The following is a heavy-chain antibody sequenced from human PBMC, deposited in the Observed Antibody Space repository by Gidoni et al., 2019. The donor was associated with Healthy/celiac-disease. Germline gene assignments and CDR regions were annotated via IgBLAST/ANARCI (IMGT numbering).Heavy chain of an antibody. CDR1: GGSISSGSYY. Sequence: QVQLQESGPGLVKPSRNLSLTCTVSGGSISSGSYYWSCLRQHPGKGLEWIGYIYYSGSTYYNPSLKSRVTISVDTSKNQFSLKLSSVTAADTAVYYCARRRPYCSSTSCYTSVFYFAFDIWGQGTMVTVSS. CDR2: IYYSGST. V-gene: IGHV4-31*03. J-gene: IGHJ3*02. D-gene: IGHD2-2*02. CDR3: ARRRPYCSSTSCYTSVFYFAFDI.